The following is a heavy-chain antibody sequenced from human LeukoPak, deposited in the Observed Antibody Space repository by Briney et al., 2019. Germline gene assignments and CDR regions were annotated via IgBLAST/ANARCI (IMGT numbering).Heavy chain of an antibody. CDR3: ARGLKGGDSRKTTNWFDP. Sequence: SQTLSLTCTVSGVSITSGGNYWTWIRQVPGKGLEWLGYIYYNGNSYYNPSLKSRTTVSRDTSKNQFSLKLSSVTAADTAVYYCARGLKGGDSRKTTNWFDPWGQGTLVTVSS. CDR1: GVSITSGGNY. D-gene: IGHD2-21*01. CDR2: IYYNGNS. V-gene: IGHV4-31*03. J-gene: IGHJ5*02.